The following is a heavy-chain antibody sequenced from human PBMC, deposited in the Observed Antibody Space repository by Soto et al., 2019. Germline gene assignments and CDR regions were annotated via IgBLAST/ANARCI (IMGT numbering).Heavy chain of an antibody. CDR2: IYYSGST. CDR3: ARDKITGLFDY. D-gene: IGHD2-8*02. J-gene: IGHJ4*02. V-gene: IGHV4-61*08. CDR1: GGSISSGGYY. Sequence: SETLSLTCTVSGGSISSGGYYWSWIRQPPGKGLEWIAYIYYSGSTNYNPSLKSRVAISGDTSKNQFSLKLTSVTAADTAVYYCARDKITGLFDYWGQGTLVTVSS.